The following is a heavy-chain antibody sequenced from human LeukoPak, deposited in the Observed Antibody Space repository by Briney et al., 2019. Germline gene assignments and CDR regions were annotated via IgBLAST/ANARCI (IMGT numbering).Heavy chain of an antibody. V-gene: IGHV4-34*01. D-gene: IGHD6-19*01. CDR3: ASSWFAVTGTETNWFDP. CDR2: MNHSGST. J-gene: IGHJ5*02. CDR1: GGSFSGYY. Sequence: PSETLSLTCAVYGGSFSGYYWSWIRQPPGKGLEWIGEMNHSGSTDYNPSLKSRVTISVDTSKNQFSLKLSSVTAADTAVYYCASSWFAVTGTETNWFDPWGQGTLVTVSS.